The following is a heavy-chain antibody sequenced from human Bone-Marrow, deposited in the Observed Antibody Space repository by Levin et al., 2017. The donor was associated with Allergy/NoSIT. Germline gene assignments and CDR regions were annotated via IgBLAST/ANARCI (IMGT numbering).Heavy chain of an antibody. J-gene: IGHJ4*02. CDR3: ATYFRDYYYFGS. V-gene: IGHV3-11*01. D-gene: IGHD4-17*01. CDR2: ISPATTTI. Sequence: KAGGSLRLSCAASGFPFSDFYMGWVRQTPGKGLEWVSHISPATTTIVYADSVKGRFTISRDNAKNSLFLQITSLRAEDTAVYYCATYFRDYYYFGSGGQGTLVTVSS. CDR1: GFPFSDFY.